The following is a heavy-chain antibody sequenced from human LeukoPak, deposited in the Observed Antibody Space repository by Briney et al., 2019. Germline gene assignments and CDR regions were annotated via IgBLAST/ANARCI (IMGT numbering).Heavy chain of an antibody. D-gene: IGHD3-10*01. J-gene: IGHJ3*02. Sequence: TGGSLRLSCAASGFSVSSNFMNWVRQAPGKGLEWVSVIYSGSRIYYADSVKGRFTISRDNSKNTLYLQMNSLRAGDTAVYYCARDFTVRGVLGAFDIWGQGTMVTVSS. CDR1: GFSVSSNF. CDR2: IYSGSRI. CDR3: ARDFTVRGVLGAFDI. V-gene: IGHV3-66*01.